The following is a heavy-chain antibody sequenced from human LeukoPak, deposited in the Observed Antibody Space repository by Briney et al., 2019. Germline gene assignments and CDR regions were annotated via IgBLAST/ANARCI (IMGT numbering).Heavy chain of an antibody. V-gene: IGHV1-2*02. Sequence: ASVKVSCKASGYSFTDYYIHWVRQAPGQGLEWMGWINPYSGGTNYAEKFQGRGTMTRDTSITTAYMELSSLKSDDTAMYYCATLRRSGWYIGDWGQGTLVTVSS. J-gene: IGHJ4*02. CDR3: ATLRRSGWYIGD. CDR2: INPYSGGT. D-gene: IGHD6-19*01. CDR1: GYSFTDYY.